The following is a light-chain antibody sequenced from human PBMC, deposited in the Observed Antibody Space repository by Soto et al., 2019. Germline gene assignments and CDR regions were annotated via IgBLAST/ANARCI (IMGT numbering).Light chain of an antibody. J-gene: IGLJ2*01. Sequence: QSVLTQPASVSGSRGHSITISCTGTSSDVGSYNLVSWYQQHPGKAPEFIIYEVSKRPSGVSNRFSGSKSGNTASLTISGLQAEDEADYYCCSYADITSVIFGGGTKLTVL. V-gene: IGLV2-23*02. CDR2: EVS. CDR3: CSYADITSVI. CDR1: SSDVGSYNL.